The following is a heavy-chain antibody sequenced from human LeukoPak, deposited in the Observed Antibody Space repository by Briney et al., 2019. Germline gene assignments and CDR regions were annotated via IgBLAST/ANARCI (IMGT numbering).Heavy chain of an antibody. Sequence: GGSLRLSCSDSGFTFSSYAMHWVRQAPGKGLEYVSAISSNGGSTYYADSVKGRFTISRDNSKNTLYLQMSSLRAEDTAVYYCVKDRGAAAANYDYWGQGTLVTVSS. J-gene: IGHJ4*02. CDR3: VKDRGAAAANYDY. D-gene: IGHD6-13*01. CDR1: GFTFSSYA. CDR2: ISSNGGST. V-gene: IGHV3-64D*06.